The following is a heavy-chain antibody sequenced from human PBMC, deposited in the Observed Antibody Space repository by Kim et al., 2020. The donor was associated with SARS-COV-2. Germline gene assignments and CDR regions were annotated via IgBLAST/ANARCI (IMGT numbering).Heavy chain of an antibody. CDR1: GFTFDEYA. CDR3: AKDIASTVDYGDYPYSFDV. J-gene: IGHJ3*01. V-gene: IGHV3-43*02. D-gene: IGHD4-17*01. Sequence: GGSLRLSCAASGFTFDEYAMHWVRQPPGKGLEWVSLISGDGGSTFYGDSVKGRFTISRDNTKNSLYLRMNSLRTEDTALYYCAKDIASTVDYGDYPYSFDVWGQGTMVTVSS. CDR2: ISGDGGST.